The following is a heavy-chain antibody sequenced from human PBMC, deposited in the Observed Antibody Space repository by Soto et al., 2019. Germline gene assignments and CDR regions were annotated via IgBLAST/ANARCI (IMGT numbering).Heavy chain of an antibody. CDR3: ARDDDLGRANRFDP. V-gene: IGHV3-48*02. CDR2: ISSSSSTI. D-gene: IGHD3-3*01. Sequence: GGSLRLSCAASGFTFSIYSMNWVRQAPGKGLEWVSYISSSSSTIYYADSVKGRFTISRDNAKNSLYLHMNSLRDEDTAVYYCARDDDLGRANRFDPWGQGTLVTVSS. CDR1: GFTFSIYS. J-gene: IGHJ5*02.